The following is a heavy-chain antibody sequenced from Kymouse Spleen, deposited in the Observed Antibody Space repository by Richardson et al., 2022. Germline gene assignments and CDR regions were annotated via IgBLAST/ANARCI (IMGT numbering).Heavy chain of an antibody. CDR2: IYYSGST. CDR1: GGSISSGGYY. Sequence: QVQLQESGPGLVKPSQTLSLTCTVSGGSISSGGYYWSWIRQHPGKGLEWIGYIYYSGSTYYNPSLKSRVTISVDTSKNQFSLKLSSVTAADTAVYYCAREGDYYGSGSYYGHYYYGMDVWGQGTTVTVSS. V-gene: IGHV4-31*03. J-gene: IGHJ6*02. D-gene: IGHD3-10*01. CDR3: AREGDYYGSGSYYGHYYYGMDV.